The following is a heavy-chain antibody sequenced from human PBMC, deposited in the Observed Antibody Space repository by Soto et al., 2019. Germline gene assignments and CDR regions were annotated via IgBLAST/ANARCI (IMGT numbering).Heavy chain of an antibody. J-gene: IGHJ4*02. D-gene: IGHD5-12*01. CDR3: ARVRDGYMADIDY. CDR2: IYYSRST. Sequence: PSDTLSLTCTVSGGSISSYYWSWIRQPPGKGLEWIGYIYYSRSTNYNPSLKSRVTISVDTSKNQFSLKLSSVTAADTAVYYCARVRDGYMADIDYWGQGTLVNVSS. V-gene: IGHV4-59*01. CDR1: GGSISSYY.